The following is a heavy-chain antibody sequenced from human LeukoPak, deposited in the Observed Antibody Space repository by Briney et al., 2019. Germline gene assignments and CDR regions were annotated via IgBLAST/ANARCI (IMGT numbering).Heavy chain of an antibody. CDR2: IIPILGIA. D-gene: IGHD3-22*01. V-gene: IGHV1-69*04. CDR1: GGTFSSYA. CDR3: AMTSSGSNYYYYYGMDV. J-gene: IGHJ6*02. Sequence: GASVKVSCKASGGTFSSYAISWVRQAPGQGLEWMGRIIPILGIANYAQKFQGRVTITADKSTSTAYMELSSLRSEDTAVYYCAMTSSGSNYYYYYGMDVWGQGTTVTVSS.